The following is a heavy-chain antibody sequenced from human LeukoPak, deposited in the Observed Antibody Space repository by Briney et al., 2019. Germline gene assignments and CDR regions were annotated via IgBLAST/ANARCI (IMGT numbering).Heavy chain of an antibody. J-gene: IGHJ4*02. CDR3: AREKADNDLDY. V-gene: IGHV3-48*01. CDR1: GFTFSSYS. Sequence: GGSLRLSCAASGFTFSSYSMNWVRQAPGKGLEWVSYISSSSSTIYYADSVKGRFIISRDNAKNSLYLQMNSLRADDTAVYYCAREKADNDLDYWGQGTLVTVSS. CDR2: ISSSSSTI. D-gene: IGHD3-3*01.